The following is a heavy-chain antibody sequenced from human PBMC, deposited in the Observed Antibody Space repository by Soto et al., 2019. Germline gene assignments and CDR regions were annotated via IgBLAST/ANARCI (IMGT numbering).Heavy chain of an antibody. CDR2: INHSGIT. J-gene: IGHJ4*02. V-gene: IGHV4-34*01. CDR3: AIRPRMWLAGGGY. D-gene: IGHD6-19*01. Sequence: SETLSLTCAVYGGSFSGYYWSWIRQPPGKGLEWLGEINHSGITDYNPSLKSRITISIDTSKKQFSLKLNSVTAAGTAVYYCAIRPRMWLAGGGYWGQGTQVTVSS. CDR1: GGSFSGYY.